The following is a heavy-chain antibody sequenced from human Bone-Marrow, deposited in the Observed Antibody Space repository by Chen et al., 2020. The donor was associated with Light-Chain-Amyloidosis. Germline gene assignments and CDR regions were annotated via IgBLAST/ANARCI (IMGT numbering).Heavy chain of an antibody. CDR3: ARARIAAAGTLWFDP. Sequence: QVQLQESGPXXXXPSGTLSLTSAVSGGSISSSNWWSWVRQPPGKGLEWIGEIYHSGSTNYNPSLKSRVTISVDKSKNQFSLKLSSVTAADTAVYYCARARIAAAGTLWFDPWGQGTLVTVSS. V-gene: IGHV4-4*02. CDR1: GGSISSSNW. CDR2: IYHSGST. J-gene: IGHJ5*02. D-gene: IGHD6-13*01.